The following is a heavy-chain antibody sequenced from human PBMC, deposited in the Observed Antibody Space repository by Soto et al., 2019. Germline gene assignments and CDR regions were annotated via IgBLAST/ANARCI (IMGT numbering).Heavy chain of an antibody. J-gene: IGHJ4*02. Sequence: SVKVSCKASGGTFSSYAISWVRQAPGQGLEWMGGIIPIFGTANYAQKFQGRVTITADESTSTAYMELSSLRSEDTAVYYCARDTKYSSSFFDYWGQGTLVTVSS. V-gene: IGHV1-69*13. CDR2: IIPIFGTA. CDR3: ARDTKYSSSFFDY. D-gene: IGHD6-6*01. CDR1: GGTFSSYA.